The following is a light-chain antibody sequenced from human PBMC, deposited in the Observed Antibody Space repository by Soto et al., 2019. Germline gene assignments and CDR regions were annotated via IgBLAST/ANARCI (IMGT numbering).Light chain of an antibody. Sequence: AIQMTQSPSSLSASVGDRVTITCRASQGIRNDLGWYQQKPGKAPKLLIYAASSLESGHPSRFSGSGSGTDFTLTIRSLKTTDFATYYCLQDHNSPWPFGQGTKVEIK. CDR2: AAS. J-gene: IGKJ1*01. CDR3: LQDHNSPWP. CDR1: QGIRND. V-gene: IGKV1-6*01.